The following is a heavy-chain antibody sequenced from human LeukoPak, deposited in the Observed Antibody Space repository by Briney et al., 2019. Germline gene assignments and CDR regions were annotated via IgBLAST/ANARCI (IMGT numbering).Heavy chain of an antibody. D-gene: IGHD2-21*02. Sequence: SETLSLTCAVYGGSFSGYYWSWIRQPPGKGLEWIGEINHSGSTNYNPSLKSRVTISVDTSKNQFSLKLSSVTAADTAVYYCAQRWGPMYFDYWGQGTLVTVSS. CDR2: INHSGST. V-gene: IGHV4-34*01. CDR3: AQRWGPMYFDY. CDR1: GGSFSGYY. J-gene: IGHJ4*02.